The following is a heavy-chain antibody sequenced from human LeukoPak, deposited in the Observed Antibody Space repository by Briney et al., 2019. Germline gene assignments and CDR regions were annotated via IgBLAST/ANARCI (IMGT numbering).Heavy chain of an antibody. Sequence: GGSLRLSCSASGFTFSNYAMHWVRQAPGKGLEYVSIINSNGGSTYYTDSVKGRFTISRDNAKNTLYLQMSSLRAEATAVYYCVKGVVVAASVWEYFQHWGQGTLVTVSS. V-gene: IGHV3-64D*06. CDR2: INSNGGST. CDR3: VKGVVVAASVWEYFQH. J-gene: IGHJ1*01. D-gene: IGHD2-15*01. CDR1: GFTFSNYA.